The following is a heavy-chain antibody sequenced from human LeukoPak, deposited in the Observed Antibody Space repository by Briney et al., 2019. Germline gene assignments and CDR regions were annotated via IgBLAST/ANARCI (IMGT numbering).Heavy chain of an antibody. CDR3: ARFYGIAAGGQDAFDI. CDR1: GYTFTGYY. V-gene: IGHV1-2*02. J-gene: IGHJ3*02. D-gene: IGHD6-13*01. CDR2: INPNSGGT. Sequence: ASVKVSCKASGYTFTGYYMHWVRQAPGQGLEWMGWINPNSGGTEYAQKFQGRVTMTRDTSISTAYMELSRLRSDDTAVYYCARFYGIAAGGQDAFDIWGQGTLVTVSS.